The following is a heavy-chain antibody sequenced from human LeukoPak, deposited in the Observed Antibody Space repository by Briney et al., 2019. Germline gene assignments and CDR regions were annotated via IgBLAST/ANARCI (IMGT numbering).Heavy chain of an antibody. V-gene: IGHV4-59*08. J-gene: IGHJ4*02. CDR1: GGSISSYY. D-gene: IGHD6-6*01. Sequence: PAETLSPTCTVSGGSISSYYWSWIRQPPGKGLEWIGYIYYSGSTNYNPSLKSRVTISVDTSKNQFSLKLSSVTAADTAVYYCARLVEQLVHYYFDYWGQGTLVIVSS. CDR2: IYYSGST. CDR3: ARLVEQLVHYYFDY.